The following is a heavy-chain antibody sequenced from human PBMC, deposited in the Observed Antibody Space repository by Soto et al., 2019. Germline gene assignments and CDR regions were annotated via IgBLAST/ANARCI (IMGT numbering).Heavy chain of an antibody. J-gene: IGHJ6*02. Sequence: RASVKVSCKASGYTFTSYYMHWVRQAPGQGLEWMGIINPSGGSTSYAQKFQGRVTMTRDTSTSTVYMELSSLRSEDTAVYYCARDVVVPAAILMAYYYYGMDVWGQGTTVTVSS. CDR2: INPSGGST. CDR3: ARDVVVPAAILMAYYYYGMDV. CDR1: GYTFTSYY. D-gene: IGHD2-2*02. V-gene: IGHV1-46*01.